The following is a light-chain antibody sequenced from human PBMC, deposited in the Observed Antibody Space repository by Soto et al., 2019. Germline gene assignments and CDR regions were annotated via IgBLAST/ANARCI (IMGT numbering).Light chain of an antibody. Sequence: QSALTQPASVSGSPGQSITISCTGTSSDVGRYNVVSWFQQHPGKAPKLMIYEGNKRPSGVSSRFSGSKSGNTASLTISGLQAEDEADYYCCSYAGSSTVVFGTGTKVTVL. CDR3: CSYAGSSTVV. J-gene: IGLJ1*01. V-gene: IGLV2-23*01. CDR1: SSDVGRYNV. CDR2: EGN.